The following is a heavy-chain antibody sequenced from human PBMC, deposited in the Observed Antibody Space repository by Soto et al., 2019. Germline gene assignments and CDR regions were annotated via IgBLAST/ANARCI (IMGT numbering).Heavy chain of an antibody. D-gene: IGHD3-3*01. CDR3: ARDPHEYWTTYSFDP. CDR2: ISAYDGKT. Sequence: ASVKVSCKGSGYRFNIYGINCERQATGQGLELMGWISAYDGKTRYAEKFQGRVTMTTDASTSTAYMELRSMRSDDTSVYYCARDPHEYWTTYSFDPWGQGTLLTVYS. V-gene: IGHV1-18*01. J-gene: IGHJ5*02. CDR1: GYRFNIYG.